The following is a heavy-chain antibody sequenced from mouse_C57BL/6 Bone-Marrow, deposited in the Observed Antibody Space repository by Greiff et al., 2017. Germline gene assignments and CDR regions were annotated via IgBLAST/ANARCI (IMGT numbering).Heavy chain of an antibody. CDR2: IDPSDSYT. CDR3: ARNYYDYAMDY. J-gene: IGHJ4*01. CDR1: GYTFTSYW. Sequence: VQLQQSGAELVKPGASVKLSCKASGYTFTSYWMQWVKQRPGQGLEWIGEIDPSDSYTNYNQKFKGKATLTVDTSSSTAYMQLSSLTSEDSAVYYCARNYYDYAMDYWGQGTSVTVSS. V-gene: IGHV1-50*01. D-gene: IGHD2-4*01.